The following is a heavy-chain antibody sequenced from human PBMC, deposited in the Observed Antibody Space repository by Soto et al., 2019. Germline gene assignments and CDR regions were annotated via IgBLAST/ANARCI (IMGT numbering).Heavy chain of an antibody. CDR3: ASWRGGYTYGLDH. CDR1: GFTFSSQW. Sequence: GGSLRLSCAASGFTFSSQWLHWVHQAPGKGLVWISRINNDGTSTNYADSVKGRFTVSRDNAKKTMSLQMNSLRAEDTAVYYCASWRGGYTYGLDHWGQGTPVTVSS. D-gene: IGHD5-18*01. J-gene: IGHJ4*02. CDR2: INNDGTST. V-gene: IGHV3-74*01.